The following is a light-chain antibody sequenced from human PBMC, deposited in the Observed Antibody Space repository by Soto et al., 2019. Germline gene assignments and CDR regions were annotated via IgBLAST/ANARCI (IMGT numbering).Light chain of an antibody. Sequence: EIVLTPSPGTLSLSPGERAPLSCRARQSVSSSYLAWYQQKPGQAPRLLIYGASSRATGIPDRFSGSGSGTDFTLTISRLEPEDFAVYYCQQYGSSPLWTFGQGTKGDIK. CDR2: GAS. CDR3: QQYGSSPLWT. J-gene: IGKJ1*01. CDR1: QSVSSSY. V-gene: IGKV3-20*01.